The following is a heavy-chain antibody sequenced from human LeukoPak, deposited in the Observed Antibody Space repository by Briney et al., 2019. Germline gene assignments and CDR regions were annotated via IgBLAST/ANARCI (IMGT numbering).Heavy chain of an antibody. CDR1: GFTFSSYA. CDR3: ARSTTQIF. V-gene: IGHV3-30-3*01. D-gene: IGHD1-26*01. CDR2: ISYDGSNK. Sequence: GRSLRLSCAASGFTFSSYAMHWVRQAPGKGLEWVAVISYDGSNKYYADSVKGRFTISRDNSKNTLYLQMNSLRAEDTAVYYCARSTTQIFWGQGTLVTVSS. J-gene: IGHJ4*02.